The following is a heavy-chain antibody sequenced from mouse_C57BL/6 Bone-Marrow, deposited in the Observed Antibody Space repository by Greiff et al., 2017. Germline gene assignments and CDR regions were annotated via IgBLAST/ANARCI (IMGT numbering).Heavy chain of an antibody. CDR2: IDPETGGT. CDR3: TRSYYGSSYAMGY. Sequence: QVQLQQSGAELVRPGASVTLSCKASGYTFTDYEMHWVKQTPVHGLEWIGAIDPETGGTAYNQKFKGKAILTADKSSSTAYMELRSLTSEDSAVYYCTRSYYGSSYAMGYWGQGTSVTVSS. J-gene: IGHJ4*01. CDR1: GYTFTDYE. V-gene: IGHV1-15*01. D-gene: IGHD1-1*01.